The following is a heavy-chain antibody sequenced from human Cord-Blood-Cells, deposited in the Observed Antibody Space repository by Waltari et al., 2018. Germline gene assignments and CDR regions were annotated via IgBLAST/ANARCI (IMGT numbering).Heavy chain of an antibody. CDR2: ILPILGTA. J-gene: IGHJ3*02. Sequence: QVQLVQSGAEVKKPGSSVKVSCKASGGTFSSYAISWVRQAPGQGLEWMGGILPILGTANYAQKFQGRVTITADESTSTAYMELSSLRSEDTAVYYCARDRNDSSGYYYDAFDIWGQGTMVTVSS. V-gene: IGHV1-69*01. CDR1: GGTFSSYA. D-gene: IGHD3-22*01. CDR3: ARDRNDSSGYYYDAFDI.